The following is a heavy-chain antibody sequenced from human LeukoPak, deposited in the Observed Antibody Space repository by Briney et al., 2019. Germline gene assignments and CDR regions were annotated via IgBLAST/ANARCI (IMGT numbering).Heavy chain of an antibody. CDR1: GFTFSDYY. V-gene: IGHV3-23*01. D-gene: IGHD4-11*01. J-gene: IGHJ4*02. CDR3: AKEFAHDYSNCHFDY. Sequence: GGSLRLSCAASGFTFSDYYMTWIRQAPGKGLEWVSSISGNGVDTYYADSVKGRFTISRDNSKKTLYLQMNSLRVEDTAVYYCAKEFAHDYSNCHFDYWGQGTLVSVSS. CDR2: ISGNGVDT.